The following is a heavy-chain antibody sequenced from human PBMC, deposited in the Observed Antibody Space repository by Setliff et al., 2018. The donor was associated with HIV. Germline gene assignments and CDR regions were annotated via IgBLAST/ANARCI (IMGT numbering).Heavy chain of an antibody. Sequence: SETLSLTCAVSGVSITSATYYWSWIRHSPGKGLEWIGYIDYSGSAFYNPSLKSRVTISVDTSKNQFSLKLTSVTAADTAVYYCARGELLPGWFDPWGQGTLVTVSS. D-gene: IGHD1-26*01. CDR3: ARGELLPGWFDP. CDR1: GVSITSATYY. J-gene: IGHJ5*02. V-gene: IGHV4-30-4*08. CDR2: IDYSGSA.